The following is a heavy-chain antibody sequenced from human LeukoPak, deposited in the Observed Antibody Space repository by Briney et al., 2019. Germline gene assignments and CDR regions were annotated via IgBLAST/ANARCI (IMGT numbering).Heavy chain of an antibody. J-gene: IGHJ4*02. CDR1: GYTFTGYY. CDR2: INPNSGGT. Sequence: GASVKVSCKASGYTFTGYYMHWVRQAPGQGLEWMGWINPNSGGTNYAQKFQGRVAMTRDTSISTAYMELSRLRSEDTAVYYCGRGDYYDSSGCDYWGQGTLVTVSS. CDR3: GRGDYYDSSGCDY. V-gene: IGHV1-2*02. D-gene: IGHD3-22*01.